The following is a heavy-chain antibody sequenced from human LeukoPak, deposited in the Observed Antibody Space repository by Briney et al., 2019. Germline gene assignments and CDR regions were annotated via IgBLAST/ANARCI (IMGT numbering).Heavy chain of an antibody. CDR1: GFTFTSFY. Sequence: GGSLRLSCAASGFTFTSFYMIWVRQAPGKGLEWVSSISSSSSYIYYAASVKGRFTISRDNAKNSLSLQMNSLRAEDTAVYYCARDSEIAAAGSFDSWGQGTLVTVSS. J-gene: IGHJ4*02. CDR2: ISSSSSYI. CDR3: ARDSEIAAAGSFDS. V-gene: IGHV3-21*01. D-gene: IGHD6-13*01.